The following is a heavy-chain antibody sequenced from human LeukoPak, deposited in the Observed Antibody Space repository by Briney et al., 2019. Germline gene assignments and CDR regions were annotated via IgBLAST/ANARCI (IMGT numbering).Heavy chain of an antibody. CDR2: ISSSSSYI. Sequence: PGGSLRPSCAASGFTFSSYSMNWARQAPGKGLEWVSSISSSSSYIYYADSVKGRFTISRDNAKNSLYLQMNSLRAEDTAVYYCARGELLRLYYYYMDVWGKGTTVTVSS. CDR1: GFTFSSYS. CDR3: ARGELLRLYYYYMDV. D-gene: IGHD1-26*01. J-gene: IGHJ6*03. V-gene: IGHV3-21*01.